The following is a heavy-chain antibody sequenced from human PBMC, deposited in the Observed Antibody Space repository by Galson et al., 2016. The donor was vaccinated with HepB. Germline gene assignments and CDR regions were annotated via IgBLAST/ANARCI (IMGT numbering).Heavy chain of an antibody. D-gene: IGHD3-10*01. V-gene: IGHV6-1*01. J-gene: IGHJ3*02. CDR1: GDSVSNNSAA. CDR2: TYYRSKWFN. CDR3: AREADMGRESTTYDVFDI. Sequence: CAISGDSVSNNSAAWNWIRQSPSRGLEWLGRTYYRSKWFNDYAVSVMGRITINPDTPKNQVSLQLNSVTPEDTAMYFCAREADMGRESTTYDVFDIWGRGTMVTVSS.